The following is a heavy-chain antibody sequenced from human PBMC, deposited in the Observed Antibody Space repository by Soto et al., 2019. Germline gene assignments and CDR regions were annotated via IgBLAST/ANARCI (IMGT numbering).Heavy chain of an antibody. V-gene: IGHV4-30-4*01. J-gene: IGHJ4*02. D-gene: IGHD2-15*01. CDR3: ARARGARYFDY. Sequence: QVQLQESGPGLVKPSQTLSLTCTVSGGSISSGDYYWSWIRQPPGKCLEWIGYIYYSGGTYYNPSLQSRVTISVETSKIQCSVKLSSVTAADTAVYYCARARGARYFDYWGQGKLVTVSS. CDR2: IYYSGGT. CDR1: GGSISSGDYY.